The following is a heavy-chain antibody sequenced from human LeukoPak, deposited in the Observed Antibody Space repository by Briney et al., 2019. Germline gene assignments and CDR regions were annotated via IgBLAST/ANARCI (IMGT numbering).Heavy chain of an antibody. CDR1: GDSISTSNSY. Sequence: TSETLSLTCTVSGDSISTSNSYWGWIRQPPGKGLEWIGSIYHSGSTYYNPSLKSRVTISVDTSKNQFSLKLSSVTAADTAVYYCARDVNGYGDYWDAFDIWGQGTMVTVSS. D-gene: IGHD4-17*01. CDR2: IYHSGST. CDR3: ARDVNGYGDYWDAFDI. V-gene: IGHV4-39*07. J-gene: IGHJ3*02.